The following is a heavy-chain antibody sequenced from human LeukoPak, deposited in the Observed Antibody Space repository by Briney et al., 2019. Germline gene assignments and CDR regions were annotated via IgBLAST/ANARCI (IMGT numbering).Heavy chain of an antibody. CDR3: ARGPSGYSGYEFDY. D-gene: IGHD5-12*01. Sequence: PSETLSLTCTVSGGSVSPYYWSWIRQPPAPGMGLVADIYYSGSTSYNPSLKSRVTISVDTSKNQFTLKLRSVTAADTAVYYCARGPSGYSGYEFDYWGQGTLVTVSS. V-gene: IGHV4-59*02. CDR1: GGSVSPYY. CDR2: IYYSGST. J-gene: IGHJ4*02.